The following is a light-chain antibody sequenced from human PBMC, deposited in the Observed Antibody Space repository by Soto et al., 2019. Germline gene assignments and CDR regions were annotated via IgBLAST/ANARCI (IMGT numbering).Light chain of an antibody. CDR2: DAS. CDR1: QSVSSY. CDR3: QQRSNWPPLT. Sequence: EIVLTQSPATPSLSPGERATLSCRASQSVSSYLAFYQQKPDQAPRLLIYDASNRVTGIPARFSGSCSGTDFTRTLSRLEPEDLAVYHCQQRSNWPPLTFGGGTKVELK. J-gene: IGKJ4*01. V-gene: IGKV3-11*01.